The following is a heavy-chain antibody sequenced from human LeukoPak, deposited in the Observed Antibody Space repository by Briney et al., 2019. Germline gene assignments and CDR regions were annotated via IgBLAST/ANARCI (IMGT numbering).Heavy chain of an antibody. V-gene: IGHV3-23*01. CDR3: AKLGGFLEWFPYYYYGMDV. J-gene: IGHJ6*04. CDR2: ISGSGGST. D-gene: IGHD3-3*01. CDR1: GFIFSNYG. Sequence: GGSLRLSCAASGFIFSNYGMNWVRQAPGKGLEWVSAISGSGGSTYYADSVKGRFTISRDNSKNTLYLRMNSLRAEDTAVYYCAKLGGFLEWFPYYYYGMDVWGKGTTVTVS.